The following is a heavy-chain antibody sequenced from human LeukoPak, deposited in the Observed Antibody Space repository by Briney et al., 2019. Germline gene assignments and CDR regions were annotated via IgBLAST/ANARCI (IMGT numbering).Heavy chain of an antibody. D-gene: IGHD6-13*01. CDR3: ARDPPGIAAGGNGA. Sequence: ETLSLTCAVYGGSFSGYYWSWIRQAPGKGLEWVSLIYSGGGTSYADSVKGRFTISRDASKNTVYLQMNSLRPEDTAIYYCARDPPGIAAGGNGAWGQGTLVTVSS. J-gene: IGHJ5*02. CDR2: IYSGGGT. CDR1: GGSFSGYY. V-gene: IGHV3-66*01.